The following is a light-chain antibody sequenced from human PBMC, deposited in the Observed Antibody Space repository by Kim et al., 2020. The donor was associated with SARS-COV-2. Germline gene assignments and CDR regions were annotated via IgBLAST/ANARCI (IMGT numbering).Light chain of an antibody. V-gene: IGKV1-33*01. CDR3: QQYDNLPYT. CDR2: DAS. CDR1: QDISNY. J-gene: IGKJ2*01. Sequence: DIHMTQSPSSLSASVGDRVTITCQASQDISNYVNWYQQKPGKAPKLLIYDASNLEIGVPSRFSGSGSGADFTFTISSLQPEDIATYYCQQYDNLPYTFGQGTKLEI.